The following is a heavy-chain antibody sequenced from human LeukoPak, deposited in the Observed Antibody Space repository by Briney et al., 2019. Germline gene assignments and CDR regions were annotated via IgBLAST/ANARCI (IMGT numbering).Heavy chain of an antibody. CDR2: IIPILGIA. CDR1: GGTFSSYT. V-gene: IGHV1-69*04. CDR3: ARENAGTTSPDYYYYYYGMDV. J-gene: IGHJ6*02. Sequence: SVKVSCKASGGTFSSYTISWVRQAPGQGLEWMGRIIPILGIANYAQKFQGGVTITADKSTSTAYMELSSLRSEDTAVYYCARENAGTTSPDYYYYYYGMDVWGQGTTVTVSS. D-gene: IGHD1-7*01.